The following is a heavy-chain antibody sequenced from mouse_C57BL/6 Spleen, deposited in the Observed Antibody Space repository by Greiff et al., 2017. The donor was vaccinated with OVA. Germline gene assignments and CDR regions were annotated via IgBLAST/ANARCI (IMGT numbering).Heavy chain of an antibody. D-gene: IGHD2-5*01. CDR3: ARSNSNSEAPWFAY. CDR1: GYTFTSYW. J-gene: IGHJ3*01. Sequence: QVQLQQPGAELVMPGASVKLSCKASGYTFTSYWMHWVKQRPGQGLEWIGEIDPSDSYTNYNQKFKGKSTLTVDKSSSTAYMQLSSLTSEDSAVYYCARSNSNSEAPWFAYWGKGTLVTVSA. V-gene: IGHV1-69*01. CDR2: IDPSDSYT.